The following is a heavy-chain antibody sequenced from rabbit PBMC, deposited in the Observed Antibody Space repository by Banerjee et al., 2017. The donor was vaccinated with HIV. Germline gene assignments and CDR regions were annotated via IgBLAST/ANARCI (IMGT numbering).Heavy chain of an antibody. J-gene: IGHJ4*01. CDR3: ARKYYFGL. CDR2: IYAGSSVGT. Sequence: QSLEESGGDLVKPGASLTLTCTASGFSFSSGYYMCWVRQAPGKGLEWIACIYAGSSVGTYYASWAKGRFTISKTSSTTVTLQMTSLTAADTATYFCARKYYFGLWGQGTLVTVS. V-gene: IGHV1S40*01. CDR1: GFSFSSGYY.